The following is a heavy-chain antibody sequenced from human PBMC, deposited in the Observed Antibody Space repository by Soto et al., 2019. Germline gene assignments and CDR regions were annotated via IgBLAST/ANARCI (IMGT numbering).Heavy chain of an antibody. CDR3: ARGLYVFWSGYENFYYCYMDV. V-gene: IGHV4-34*01. CDR1: GGSFSGYY. CDR2: INHSGST. J-gene: IGHJ6*03. Sequence: PSETLSLTCAVYGGSFSGYYWSWIRQPPGKGLEWIGEINHSGSTNYNPSLKSRVTISVDTSKNQFSLKLSSVTAADTAVYYCARGLYVFWSGYENFYYCYMDVWGKGTTVTVSS. D-gene: IGHD3-3*01.